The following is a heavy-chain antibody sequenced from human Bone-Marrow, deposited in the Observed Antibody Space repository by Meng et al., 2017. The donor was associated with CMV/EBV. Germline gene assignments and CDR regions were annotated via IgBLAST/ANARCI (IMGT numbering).Heavy chain of an antibody. CDR2: IYPGDSDT. CDR3: ARGNEWGWNYNDY. V-gene: IGHV5-51*01. CDR1: GYSFASHW. D-gene: IGHD1-26*01. J-gene: IGHJ4*02. Sequence: GESLKISCKASGYSFASHWIGWVRQMPGKGLEWMGIIYPGDSDTRYSPSFQGQVTISADKSISTAYLQWSSLKASDTAMYYCARGNEWGWNYNDYWGQGTLVTVSS.